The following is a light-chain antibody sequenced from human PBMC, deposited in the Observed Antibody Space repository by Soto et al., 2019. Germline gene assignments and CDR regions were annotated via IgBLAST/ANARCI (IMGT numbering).Light chain of an antibody. V-gene: IGLV1-47*02. Sequence: VLTQPPSACGTPGQRVTISCSGRRSNIGTNYVYWYQQFPGTAPKLLIYSNSHRPSGVPDRFSGSKSGTSASLAISGLRSDDEADYYCAAWDDSPSGPVFGGGTKVTVL. J-gene: IGLJ3*02. CDR2: SNS. CDR1: RSNIGTNY. CDR3: AAWDDSPSGPV.